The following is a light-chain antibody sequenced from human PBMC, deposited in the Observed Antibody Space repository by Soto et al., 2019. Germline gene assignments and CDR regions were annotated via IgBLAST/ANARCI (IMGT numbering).Light chain of an antibody. Sequence: DIQVTQSPSSLSASVGDRVTITCRASQSISRYLNWYQQKPGKAPHLLIYVASSLQSGVPSRFSGRGSGTDFTLTISSLQPEDFGTYYCQQSYSTPRSFGQGTKLGIK. J-gene: IGKJ2*01. CDR3: QQSYSTPRS. CDR2: VAS. CDR1: QSISRY. V-gene: IGKV1-39*01.